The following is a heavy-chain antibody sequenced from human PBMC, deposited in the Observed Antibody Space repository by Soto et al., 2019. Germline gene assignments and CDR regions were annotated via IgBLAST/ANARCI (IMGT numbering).Heavy chain of an antibody. CDR2: ITPDKGDT. CDR1: GYTFATFG. V-gene: IGHV1-18*01. Sequence: QVQLLQSGAEVKKPGASVKVSCMASGYTFATFGLSWVRQAPGQGLEWLGWITPDKGDTNYAQKLQGRLSMNADTSTSSAYLEVRSLRSYNTALYHCARLAPCCGRDTCYSLPLDFCGQGTLVTVSS. J-gene: IGHJ4*02. CDR3: ARLAPCCGRDTCYSLPLDF. D-gene: IGHD2-21*02.